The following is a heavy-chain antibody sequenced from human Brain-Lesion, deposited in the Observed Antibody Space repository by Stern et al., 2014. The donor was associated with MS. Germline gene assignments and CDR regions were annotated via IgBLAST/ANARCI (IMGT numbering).Heavy chain of an antibody. D-gene: IGHD3-3*01. CDR2: IKPNTGGT. Sequence: QVQLVESGAEVMKPGGSVQVSCAASGYIFSGYYIHWVRQAPGKGLEWMAWIKPNTGGTNYAQSVQGRVTMSRDNSIRTAYVELSSLTSDDTAVYYCARDQRGITIFGVVTDYYYLGMDVWGQGTTVTVSS. J-gene: IGHJ6*02. V-gene: IGHV1-2*02. CDR1: GYIFSGYY. CDR3: ARDQRGITIFGVVTDYYYLGMDV.